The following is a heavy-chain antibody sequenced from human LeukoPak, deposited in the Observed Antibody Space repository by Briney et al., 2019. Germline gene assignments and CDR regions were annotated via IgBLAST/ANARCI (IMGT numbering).Heavy chain of an antibody. J-gene: IGHJ4*02. V-gene: IGHV4-34*01. D-gene: IGHD5-24*01. CDR3: AREMATSGYFDY. Sequence: SETLSLTCVVYGGSFSGYYWSWIRQPPGKGLEWIGEINHSGSTNYNPSLKSRVTISVDTSKNQFSLKLSSVTAADTAVYYCAREMATSGYFDYWGQGTLVTVSS. CDR1: GGSFSGYY. CDR2: INHSGST.